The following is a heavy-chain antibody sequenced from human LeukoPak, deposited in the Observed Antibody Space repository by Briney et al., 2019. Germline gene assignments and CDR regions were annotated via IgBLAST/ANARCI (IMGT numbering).Heavy chain of an antibody. CDR2: ISSTSNTI. CDR3: SRFSSVAAQY. J-gene: IGHJ4*02. V-gene: IGHV3-48*01. D-gene: IGHD6-6*01. CDR1: GFTLSDYA. Sequence: GGSLRLSCATSGFTLSDYAMNWVRQAPGKGLEWVSYISSTSNTIYYADSVKGRFTISRDNAKNSLYLQMNSLRAEDTAVYYCSRFSSVAAQYWGQGTLVTVSS.